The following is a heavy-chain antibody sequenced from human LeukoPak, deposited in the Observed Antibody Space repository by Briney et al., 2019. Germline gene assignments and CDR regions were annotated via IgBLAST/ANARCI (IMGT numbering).Heavy chain of an antibody. V-gene: IGHV3-30*18. J-gene: IGHJ2*01. Sequence: SGGSLRLSCAASGFVFSSYGMHWVRQAPGKGLEWVAVMSHDGKTIYYADSVKGRFTISRDNSNDTLSLHMSSLRADDTAVYFCAKVARIWYASGWFDWYFDLWGRGILVTDSS. CDR2: MSHDGKTI. D-gene: IGHD6-19*01. CDR3: AKVARIWYASGWFDWYFDL. CDR1: GFVFSSYG.